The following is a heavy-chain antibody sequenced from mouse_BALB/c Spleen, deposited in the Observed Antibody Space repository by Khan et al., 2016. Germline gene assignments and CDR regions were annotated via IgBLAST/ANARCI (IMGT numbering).Heavy chain of an antibody. CDR3: ARTGDYPYYAMDY. J-gene: IGHJ4*01. CDR2: INTNTGEP. CDR1: GYTFTNYG. D-gene: IGHD2-13*01. V-gene: IGHV9-3*02. Sequence: QIQLVQSGPELKKPGETVKISCKASGYTFTNYGMNWVKQAPGKGLKWMGWINTNTGEPTYAEEFKGRFAFSLETSASTAYLQINNLKNEDTAKYFGARTGDYPYYAMDYWGQGTSGTVSS.